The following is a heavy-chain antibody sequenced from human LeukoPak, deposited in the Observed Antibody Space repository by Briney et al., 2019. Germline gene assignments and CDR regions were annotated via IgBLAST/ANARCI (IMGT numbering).Heavy chain of an antibody. Sequence: ASVKVSCMASGYTFTVHYLHWVRQAPGQGLEWMGWIHPNGGGTVYAQKFQGRVTMTRDTSISTVFMELSNLRSDDTAVYYCTREDYWGQGTLVTVSS. J-gene: IGHJ4*02. CDR1: GYTFTVHY. CDR2: IHPNGGGT. CDR3: TREDY. V-gene: IGHV1-2*02.